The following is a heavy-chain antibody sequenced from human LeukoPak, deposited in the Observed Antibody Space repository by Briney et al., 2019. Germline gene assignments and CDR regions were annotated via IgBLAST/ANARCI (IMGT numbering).Heavy chain of an antibody. CDR3: TTDRFS. Sequence: GGSLRLSCAASGTTFSDAWMSWVRQTPGKGVEWVARSTSKSDGGTTDYAAPVKGRFTISRDDSEATLYLQMNSLKTEDTAVYYCTTDRFSWGQGTPVTVSS. CDR2: STSKSDGGTT. J-gene: IGHJ5*02. CDR1: GTTFSDAW. V-gene: IGHV3-15*01.